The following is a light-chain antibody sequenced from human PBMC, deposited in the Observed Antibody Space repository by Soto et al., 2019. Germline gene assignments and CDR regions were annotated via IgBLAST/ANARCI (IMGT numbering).Light chain of an antibody. CDR1: QGIINF. CDR2: GAS. Sequence: DIQLTQSPSFLSASVGDRVTVTCRASQGIINFLNWYQHKRGEAPILLIYGASNLQNGVPSRFSGSGSGADFTLTISSLQPEDFATYYCQQSYNGPFTFGPGTKVDIK. CDR3: QQSYNGPFT. J-gene: IGKJ3*01. V-gene: IGKV1-39*01.